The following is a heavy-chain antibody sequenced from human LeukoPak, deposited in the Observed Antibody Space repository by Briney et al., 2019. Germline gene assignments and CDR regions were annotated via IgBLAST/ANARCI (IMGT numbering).Heavy chain of an antibody. CDR1: GFTVSSNY. CDR3: ARDSSSWYNWFDP. D-gene: IGHD6-13*01. Sequence: GGSLRLSCAASGFTVSSNYMSWVRQAPGKGLEWVSVIYSGGGTYYADSVKGRFTISRDNSKNTLYLQMNSLRAEDTAVYYCARDSSSWYNWFDPWGQGTLVTVSS. V-gene: IGHV3-66*02. CDR2: IYSGGGT. J-gene: IGHJ5*02.